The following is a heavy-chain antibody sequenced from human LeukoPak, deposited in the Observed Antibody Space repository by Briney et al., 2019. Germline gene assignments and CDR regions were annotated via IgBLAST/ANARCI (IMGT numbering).Heavy chain of an antibody. Sequence: GGSLRLSCAASGFIFSSYGMHWVRQAPGKGLEWVANIKQDGSEKYYVDSVKGRFTISRDNAKNSLYLQMNSLRAEDTAVYYCARDGVLRYFDWSTTYYFDYWGQGTLVTVSS. V-gene: IGHV3-7*01. CDR3: ARDGVLRYFDWSTTYYFDY. J-gene: IGHJ4*02. CDR2: IKQDGSEK. D-gene: IGHD3-9*01. CDR1: GFIFSSYG.